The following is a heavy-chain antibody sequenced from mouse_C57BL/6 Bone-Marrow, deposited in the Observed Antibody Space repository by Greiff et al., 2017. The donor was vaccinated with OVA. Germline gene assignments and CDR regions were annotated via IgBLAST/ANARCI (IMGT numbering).Heavy chain of an antibody. CDR2: IFPGCGST. CDR1: GYTFTSHW. V-gene: IGHV1-56*01. Sequence: VQLQQSGPELVRPGASVKISCKAPGYTFTSHWMQWVRLRPGPGLEWIGEIFPGCGSTSYNEKFKGKATLTVDTSSSTAYMQLSSLTSEDSAVYFCAKGAWFAYWGQGTLVTVSA. CDR3: AKGAWFAY. J-gene: IGHJ3*01.